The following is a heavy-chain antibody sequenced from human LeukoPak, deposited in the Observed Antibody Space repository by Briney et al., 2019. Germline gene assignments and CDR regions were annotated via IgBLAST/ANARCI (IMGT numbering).Heavy chain of an antibody. CDR3: ARAGPNDRVDFQH. CDR2: IYKCRSH. V-gene: IGHV4-4*07. J-gene: IGHJ1*01. D-gene: IGHD3-22*01. Sequence: PSETLSLTCSVSGGPISSYYWRWLPRPAGKAVEWIGHIYKCRSHNHNTPLKSRVTISVDPSKNQLPLKLSSVAAADTALYYCARAGPNDRVDFQHWGQGTLVTVSS. CDR1: GGPISSYY.